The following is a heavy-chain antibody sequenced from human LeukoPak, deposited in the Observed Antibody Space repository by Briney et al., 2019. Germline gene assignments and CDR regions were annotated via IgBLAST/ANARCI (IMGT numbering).Heavy chain of an antibody. V-gene: IGHV3-23*01. Sequence: PGASLRLSCAASGFIFSNYAMSWVRQAPGKGLEWVSAIAGSGDSTYYADSVKGRFTISRDNSKNTLYLQVNSLRAEDTAVYYCAKWGDYDILTGYYDSDYWGQGTLVTVSS. CDR2: IAGSGDST. D-gene: IGHD3-9*01. J-gene: IGHJ4*02. CDR1: GFIFSNYA. CDR3: AKWGDYDILTGYYDSDY.